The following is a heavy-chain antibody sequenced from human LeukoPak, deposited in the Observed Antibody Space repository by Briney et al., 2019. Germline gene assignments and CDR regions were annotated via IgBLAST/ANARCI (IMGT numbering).Heavy chain of an antibody. D-gene: IGHD4-11*01. J-gene: IGHJ6*03. CDR2: INHSGST. CDR1: GGSFSGYY. Sequence: SETLSLTCAVYGGSFSGYYWSWIRQPPGKGLEWIGEINHSGSTNYNPSLKSRVTISVDTSKNQFSLKLSSVTAADTAVYYCAGPYSSSRKYYYYYYMDVWGKGTTVTVSS. CDR3: AGPYSSSRKYYYYYYMDV. V-gene: IGHV4-34*01.